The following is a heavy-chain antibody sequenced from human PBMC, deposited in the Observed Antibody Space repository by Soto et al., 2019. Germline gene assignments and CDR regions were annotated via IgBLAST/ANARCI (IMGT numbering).Heavy chain of an antibody. CDR3: ARVSNSKVDH. CDR1: GGSISSGGYY. J-gene: IGHJ4*02. Sequence: SETLSLTCTVSGGSISSGGYYWSWIRQHPGKGLEWIGYIYYSGSTYYNPSLKSRLTISVDKSKNQFSLKLSSVTAADTAVYYCARVSNSKVDHWGPGALVTVSS. CDR2: IYYSGST. V-gene: IGHV4-31*03. D-gene: IGHD2-2*01.